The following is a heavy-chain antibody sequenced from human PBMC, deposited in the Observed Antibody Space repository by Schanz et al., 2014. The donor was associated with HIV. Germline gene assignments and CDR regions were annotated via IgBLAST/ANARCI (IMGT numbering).Heavy chain of an antibody. CDR1: GFSFSSYW. CDR3: ARETVNYYYGMDV. J-gene: IGHJ6*02. D-gene: IGHD4-4*01. CDR2: NNNDGSST. V-gene: IGHV3-74*01. Sequence: EVQLVESGGGLVQPGGSLRLSCAASGFSFSSYWMYWVRNTPGKGMVRVSGNNNDGSSTIYADSVKGRFTISRDNAKNTLYLQMNSLRVEDTAVYYCARETVNYYYGMDVWGQGTTVTVSS.